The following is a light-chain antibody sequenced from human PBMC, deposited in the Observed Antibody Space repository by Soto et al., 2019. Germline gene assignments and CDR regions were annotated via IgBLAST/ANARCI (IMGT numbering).Light chain of an antibody. V-gene: IGKV1-39*01. CDR1: QNIHNS. CDR2: GAS. CDR3: QESRSALWGT. Sequence: DFQMTHSPSSLSASLGDRVTITCRTSQNIHNSLDWYQQKAGRAPAVLIYGASNLQGGVPLRFSGSGSGTDFPLTISGLQPEDSATYYCQESRSALWGTCGQGTKV. J-gene: IGKJ1*01.